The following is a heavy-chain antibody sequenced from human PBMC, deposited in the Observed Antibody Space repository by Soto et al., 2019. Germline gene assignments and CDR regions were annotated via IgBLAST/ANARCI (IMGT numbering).Heavy chain of an antibody. CDR2: ISSSGSTI. Sequence: GGSLILSCAASGFTFSDYYMSWIRQAPGKGLEWVSYISSSGSTIYYADSVKGRFTISRDNAKNSLYLQMNSLRAEDTAVYYCARDQGSYYGSGSLYYYYYYMDVWGKGTTVTVSS. CDR3: ARDQGSYYGSGSLYYYYYYMDV. V-gene: IGHV3-11*01. CDR1: GFTFSDYY. J-gene: IGHJ6*03. D-gene: IGHD3-10*01.